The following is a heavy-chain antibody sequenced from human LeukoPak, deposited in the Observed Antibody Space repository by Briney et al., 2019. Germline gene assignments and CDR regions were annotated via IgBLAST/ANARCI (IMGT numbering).Heavy chain of an antibody. V-gene: IGHV3-30-3*01. CDR2: ISYDGSNK. D-gene: IGHD3-3*01. J-gene: IGHJ6*02. CDR1: GFTFSSYA. Sequence: GGSLRLSWAASGFTFSSYAMHWVRQAPGKGLEWVAVISYDGSNKYYADSVKGRFTISRDNSKNTLYLQMNSLRAEDTAVYYCARDQGGVVTPQYYGMDVWGQGTTVTVSS. CDR3: ARDQGGVVTPQYYGMDV.